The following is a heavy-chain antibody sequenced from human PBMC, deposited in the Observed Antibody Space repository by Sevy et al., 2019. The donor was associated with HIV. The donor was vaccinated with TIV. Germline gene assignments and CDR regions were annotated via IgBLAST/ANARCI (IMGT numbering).Heavy chain of an antibody. V-gene: IGHV4-59*01. D-gene: IGHD1-1*01. CDR2: LYFTGNT. J-gene: IGHJ4*02. CDR3: ARDSTTRPRVLDY. CDR1: GGSISSYF. Sequence: SETLSLPCSVSGGSISSYFWTWVRRSPGKGLEWIGNLYFTGNTDYSPSLKSRVTLSLDTSKSQFSLTLKSVTAADTAIYFSARDSTTRPRVLDYWGQGTLVTVSS.